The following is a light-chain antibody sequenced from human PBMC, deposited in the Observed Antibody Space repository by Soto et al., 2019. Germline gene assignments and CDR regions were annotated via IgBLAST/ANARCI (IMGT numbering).Light chain of an antibody. V-gene: IGLV2-14*01. J-gene: IGLJ1*01. CDR3: SSYTKSVTLGCV. Sequence: QSALTQPASVSGSPVQSITISCTGTSSDVGGYNDVSWYQQCPGKAPKLMIYDVSKRPSGVSDRFSGSKSGNTASLTISGLPADDESDYYCSSYTKSVTLGCVFGTGTKVTVL. CDR1: SSDVGGYND. CDR2: DVS.